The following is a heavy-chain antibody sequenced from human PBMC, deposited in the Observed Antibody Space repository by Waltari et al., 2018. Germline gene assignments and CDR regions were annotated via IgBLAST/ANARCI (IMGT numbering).Heavy chain of an antibody. CDR3: ATSPVLRYFDWLLSGGIFDY. CDR1: GYTFTDYY. CDR2: VDPEDGET. V-gene: IGHV1-69-2*01. J-gene: IGHJ4*02. Sequence: EVQLVQSGAEVKKPGATVKISCKASGYTFTDYYMHWVQQAPGKGLEWMGRVDPEDGETIYAEKFQGRVTITADTSTDTAYMELSSLRSEDTAVYYCATSPVLRYFDWLLSGGIFDYWGQGTLVTVSS. D-gene: IGHD3-9*01.